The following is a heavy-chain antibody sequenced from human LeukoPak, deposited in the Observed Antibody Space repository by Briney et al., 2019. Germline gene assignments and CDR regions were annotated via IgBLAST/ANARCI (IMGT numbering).Heavy chain of an antibody. Sequence: GASVKVSCKASGYTFTSYDINWVRQATGQGLEWMGWINPNSGGTNYAQKFQGRVTMTRDTSISTAYMELSRLRSDDTAVYYCARDDSVSARGDYWGQGTLVTVSS. D-gene: IGHD6-6*01. V-gene: IGHV1-2*02. CDR3: ARDDSVSARGDY. CDR1: GYTFTSYD. J-gene: IGHJ4*02. CDR2: INPNSGGT.